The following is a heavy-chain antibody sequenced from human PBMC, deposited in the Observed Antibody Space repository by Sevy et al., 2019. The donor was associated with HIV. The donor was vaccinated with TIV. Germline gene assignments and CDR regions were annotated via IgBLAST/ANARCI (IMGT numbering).Heavy chain of an antibody. V-gene: IGHV4-30-2*01. J-gene: IGHJ5*02. Sequence: SETLSLTCAVSGGSISSGGYSWSWIRQPPGKGLEWIGYIYHSGSTYYNPSLKSRVTISVDRSKNQFSLKLSSVTAADTAVYFCARSPRMYYYDSSGYSNWFDPWGQGTLVTVSS. CDR2: IYHSGST. D-gene: IGHD3-22*01. CDR1: GGSISSGGYS. CDR3: ARSPRMYYYDSSGYSNWFDP.